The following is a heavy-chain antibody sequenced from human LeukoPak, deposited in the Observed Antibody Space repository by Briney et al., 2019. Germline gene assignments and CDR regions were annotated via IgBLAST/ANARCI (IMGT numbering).Heavy chain of an antibody. CDR2: INHSGGT. J-gene: IGHJ4*02. CDR1: GGSISSGGYY. Sequence: PSQTLSLTCIVSGGSISSGGYYWSWIRQPPGKGLEWIGEINHSGGTNYNPSLKSRVTISVDTSKNQFSLKLSSVTAADTAVYYCARRRGSGSYYRIDYWGQGTLVTVSS. D-gene: IGHD1-26*01. V-gene: IGHV4-30-2*01. CDR3: ARRRGSGSYYRIDY.